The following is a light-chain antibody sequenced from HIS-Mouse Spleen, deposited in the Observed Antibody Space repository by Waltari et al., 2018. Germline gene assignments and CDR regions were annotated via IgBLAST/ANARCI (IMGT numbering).Light chain of an antibody. CDR2: WAS. Sequence: DIVMTQSPDSLSVSLGERATINCKSSQSVLYSSNHKNYLAWYQQKPGQPPKLLIYWASNRESGVPERFSGSESVKDFTLYISSLQAEDVAVYYCQQYYSTPTFGGGTKVEIK. CDR1: QSVLYSSNHKNY. J-gene: IGKJ4*01. CDR3: QQYYSTPT. V-gene: IGKV4-1*01.